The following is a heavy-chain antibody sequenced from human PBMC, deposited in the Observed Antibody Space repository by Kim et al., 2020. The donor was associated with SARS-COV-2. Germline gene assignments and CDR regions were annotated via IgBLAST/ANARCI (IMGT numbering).Heavy chain of an antibody. CDR3: ARGGIAAAGISQFYYYYGMDV. D-gene: IGHD6-13*01. CDR2: INPSGGST. Sequence: ASVKVSCKASGYTFTSYYMQWVRQAPGQGLEWMGIINPSGGSTSYAQKFQGRVTMTRDTSTSTVYMELSSLRSEDTAVYYCARGGIAAAGISQFYYYYGMDVWRQGTTVTVSS. CDR1: GYTFTSYY. V-gene: IGHV1-46*01. J-gene: IGHJ6*02.